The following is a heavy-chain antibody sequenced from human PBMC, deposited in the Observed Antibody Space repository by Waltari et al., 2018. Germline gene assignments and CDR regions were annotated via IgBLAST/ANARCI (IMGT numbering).Heavy chain of an antibody. V-gene: IGHV3-30*02. D-gene: IGHD5-12*01. Sequence: QVQLVESGGGVVQPGGSLRLSCSASGFTFSSYGMHWFRQAPGKGLEWVAFIRYDGSNKYYADSVKGRFTISRDNSKNTLYLQMNSLRAEDTAVYYCAKDRSGYDNYFDYWGQGTLVTVSS. CDR1: GFTFSSYG. CDR3: AKDRSGYDNYFDY. J-gene: IGHJ4*02. CDR2: IRYDGSNK.